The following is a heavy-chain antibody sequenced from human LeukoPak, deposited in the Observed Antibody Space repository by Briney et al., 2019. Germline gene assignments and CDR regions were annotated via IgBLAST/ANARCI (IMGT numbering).Heavy chain of an antibody. CDR2: ISGSGGST. Sequence: GGSLRLSCAASGFTFSSYAMSWVRQAPGKGLEWVSGISGSGGSTYYADSVKGRFTISRDNSKNTLYLQMNSLRAEDTAVYYCASRGRYFDWLLPFDHWGQGTLVTVSS. D-gene: IGHD3-9*01. J-gene: IGHJ4*02. V-gene: IGHV3-23*01. CDR1: GFTFSSYA. CDR3: ASRGRYFDWLLPFDH.